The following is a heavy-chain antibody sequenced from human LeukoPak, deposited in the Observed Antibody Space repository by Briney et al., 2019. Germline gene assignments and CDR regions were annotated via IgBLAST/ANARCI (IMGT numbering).Heavy chain of an antibody. J-gene: IGHJ3*02. V-gene: IGHV1-8*03. Sequence: ASVKVSCKASGYTFTSYDINWVRQAPGQGLEWMGWMNPNSGNTGYAQKFQGRVTITRNTSISTAYMELSSLRSEDTAVYYCARSITIFGVAIGQNAFDIWGQGTMVTVSS. CDR1: GYTFTSYD. D-gene: IGHD3-3*01. CDR3: ARSITIFGVAIGQNAFDI. CDR2: MNPNSGNT.